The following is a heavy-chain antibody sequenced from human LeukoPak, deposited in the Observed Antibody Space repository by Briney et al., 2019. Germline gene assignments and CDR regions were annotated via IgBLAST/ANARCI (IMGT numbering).Heavy chain of an antibody. J-gene: IGHJ4*02. CDR2: IQQDGSEK. Sequence: GGSLRLSCAASGFTFSTYWMSWVRQAPGKGLEWVAHIQQDGSEKYYVDSVKGRFTISRDNAQSSLYLQKNSLRAEDTAVYYCARDNYYGSGNRKDIDYWGQGTLVTVSS. CDR3: ARDNYYGSGNRKDIDY. D-gene: IGHD3-10*01. V-gene: IGHV3-7*01. CDR1: GFTFSTYW.